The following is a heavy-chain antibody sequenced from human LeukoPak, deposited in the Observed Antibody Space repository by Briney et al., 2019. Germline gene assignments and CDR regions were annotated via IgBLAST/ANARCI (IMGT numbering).Heavy chain of an antibody. V-gene: IGHV1-2*06. CDR2: INPNSGGT. Sequence: ASVKVSCKASGYTFTGYYMHWVRQAPGQGLEWMGRINPNSGGTNYAQKFQGRATMTRDTSISTAYMELSRLRSDDTAVYYCARYYDSSGYYYDYWGQGTLVTVSS. CDR1: GYTFTGYY. J-gene: IGHJ4*02. D-gene: IGHD3-22*01. CDR3: ARYYDSSGYYYDY.